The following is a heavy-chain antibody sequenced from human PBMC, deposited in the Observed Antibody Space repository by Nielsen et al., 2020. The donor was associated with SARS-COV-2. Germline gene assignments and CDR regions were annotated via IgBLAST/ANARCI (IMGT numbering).Heavy chain of an antibody. D-gene: IGHD5-24*01. CDR1: VVSISSSAYY. J-gene: IGHJ6*02. CDR3: ARDHGYNYAYGHYYYGMDV. Sequence: SDTLSLTCSVSVVSISSSAYYCAWIRQLPGKGLEWIGTISYGGTPYFNPSLNGRVTISVDTSKNQLSLKLSSVTAADTAVYYCARDHGYNYAYGHYYYGMDVWGQGTTVTVSS. V-gene: IGHV4-39*07. CDR2: ISYGGTP.